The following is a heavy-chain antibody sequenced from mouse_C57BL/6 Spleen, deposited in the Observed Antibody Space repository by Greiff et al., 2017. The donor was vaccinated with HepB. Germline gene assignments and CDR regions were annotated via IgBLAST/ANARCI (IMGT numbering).Heavy chain of an antibody. D-gene: IGHD1-1*01. CDR2: IDPSDSET. CDR1: GYTFTSYW. Sequence: QVHVKQSGAELVRPGSSVKLSCKASGYTFTSYWMHWVKQRPIQGLEWIGNIDPSDSETHYNQKFKDKATLTVDKSSSTAYMQLSSLTSEDSAVYYCARGEFLSSHLDYWGQGTTLTVSS. CDR3: ARGEFLSSHLDY. V-gene: IGHV1-52*01. J-gene: IGHJ2*01.